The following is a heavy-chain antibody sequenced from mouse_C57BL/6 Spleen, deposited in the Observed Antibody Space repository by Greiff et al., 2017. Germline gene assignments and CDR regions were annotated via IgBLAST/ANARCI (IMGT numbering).Heavy chain of an antibody. CDR1: GFTFSDYG. CDR3: AREAWFAY. CDR2: ISSGSSTI. Sequence: VQLKESGGGLVKPGGSLKLSCAASGFTFSDYGMHWVRQAPEKGLEWVAYISSGSSTIYYADTVKGLFTISRDNAKNTLFLQMTSLRSEDTAMYYCAREAWFAYWGQGTLVTVSA. J-gene: IGHJ3*01. V-gene: IGHV5-17*01.